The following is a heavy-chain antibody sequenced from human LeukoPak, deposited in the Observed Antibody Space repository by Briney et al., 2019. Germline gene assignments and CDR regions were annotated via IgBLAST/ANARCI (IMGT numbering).Heavy chain of an antibody. J-gene: IGHJ6*03. CDR1: GGTFSSYI. V-gene: IGHV1-69*02. Sequence: SVKVSCKASGGTFSSYIISWVRQAPGQGLEWMGRIIPILGIANYAQKFQGRVTITADKSTSTAYMELSSLRSEDTAVYYCASERLGYYYMDVWGKGTTVTVSS. CDR3: ASERLGYYYMDV. CDR2: IIPILGIA. D-gene: IGHD1-1*01.